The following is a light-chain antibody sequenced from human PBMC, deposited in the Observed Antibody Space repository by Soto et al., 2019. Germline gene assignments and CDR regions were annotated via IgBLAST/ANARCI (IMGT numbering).Light chain of an antibody. V-gene: IGKV3-20*01. CDR2: GVS. CDR1: QAVSSNY. CDR3: QQYDGLIS. Sequence: EIVLTQSPGTLSLSPGERATLSCRASQAVSSNYLVWYQQKPGQAPRLLIYGVSIRATGIPDRFSGSGSGTDLTLTISGLEPEDSGVYYCQQYDGLISFGGGSKVEIK. J-gene: IGKJ4*01.